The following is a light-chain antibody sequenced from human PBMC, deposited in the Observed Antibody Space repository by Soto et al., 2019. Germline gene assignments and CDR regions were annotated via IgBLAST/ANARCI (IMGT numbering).Light chain of an antibody. J-gene: IGKJ1*01. CDR3: QKYGSSPVT. Sequence: EIVLTQSPGTLSLSPGERATLSCRASQSVSSNYLAWYQQKPGQAPRLLIYCASSRATGIPDRFSGSGSGTDFTLTTSRLEPEDFAVYYCQKYGSSPVTFAQGPKWIS. V-gene: IGKV3-20*01. CDR1: QSVSSNY. CDR2: CAS.